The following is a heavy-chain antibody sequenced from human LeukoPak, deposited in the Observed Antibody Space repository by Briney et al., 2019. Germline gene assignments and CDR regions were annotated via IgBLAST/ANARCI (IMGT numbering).Heavy chain of an antibody. CDR3: ARAQKVTTVTTGAFDI. CDR1: GFTFDDYA. D-gene: IGHD4-17*01. CDR2: ISSSSSYI. Sequence: GGSLRLSCAASGFTFDDYAMHWVRQAPGKGLEWVSSISSSSSYIYYADSVKGRFTISRDNAKNSLYLQMNSLRAEDTAVYYCARAQKVTTVTTGAFDIWGQGTMVTVSS. J-gene: IGHJ3*02. V-gene: IGHV3-21*01.